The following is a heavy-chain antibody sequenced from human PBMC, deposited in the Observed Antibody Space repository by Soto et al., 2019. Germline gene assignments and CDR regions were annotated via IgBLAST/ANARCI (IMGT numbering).Heavy chain of an antibody. CDR3: ARSWVVAANYYYYYMDV. D-gene: IGHD2-15*01. CDR2: IYYSGST. J-gene: IGHJ6*03. V-gene: IGHV4-59*01. Sequence: SETLSLTCTVSGGSISSYYWSWIRQPPGKGLEWIGYIYYSGSTNYNPSLKSRVTISVDTSKNQFSLKLSSVTAADTAVYYCARSWVVAANYYYYYMDVWGKGTTVTVSS. CDR1: GGSISSYY.